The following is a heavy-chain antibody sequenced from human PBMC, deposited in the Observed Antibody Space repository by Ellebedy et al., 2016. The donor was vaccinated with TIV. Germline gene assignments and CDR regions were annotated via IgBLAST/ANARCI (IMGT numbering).Heavy chain of an antibody. D-gene: IGHD3-9*01. Sequence: ASVKVSCKASGYTFTNYYLHWVRQTPGQGLEWMGIINSSGGSTSYGQKFRGRVTMTRDTSTSTVYMELISLRSEDTAVYYCARVDKARYFDWYYFDYWGQGTLVTVSS. CDR3: ARVDKARYFDWYYFDY. V-gene: IGHV1-46*01. CDR2: INSSGGST. J-gene: IGHJ4*02. CDR1: GYTFTNYY.